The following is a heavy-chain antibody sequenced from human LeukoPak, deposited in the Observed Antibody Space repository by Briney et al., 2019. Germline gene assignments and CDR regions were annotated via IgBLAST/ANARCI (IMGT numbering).Heavy chain of an antibody. CDR1: GFTFSDYY. V-gene: IGHV3-11*01. CDR3: ARGRYYYGSGILRDGYYFDY. J-gene: IGHJ4*02. Sequence: GGSLRLSCAASGFTFSDYYMSWIRQDPGKGLEWVSYISSSGSTIYYADSVKGRFTISRDNAKNSLYLQMNSLRAEDTAVYYCARGRYYYGSGILRDGYYFDYWGQGTLVTVSS. D-gene: IGHD3-10*01. CDR2: ISSSGSTI.